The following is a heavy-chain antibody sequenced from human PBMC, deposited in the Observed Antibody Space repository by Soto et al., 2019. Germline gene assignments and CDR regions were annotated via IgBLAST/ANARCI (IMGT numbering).Heavy chain of an antibody. J-gene: IGHJ6*02. D-gene: IGHD2-21*01. V-gene: IGHV3-11*06. CDR3: ARLSGDHVAFFSYGMDA. CDR1: GFTFSDYY. Sequence: PGGSLRLSCAASGFTFSDYYMAWIRQAPGRGLEWISFISGNGRSTRYADSVKGRFTISRDNARNTLSLQMNGLRAEDTAVYYCARLSGDHVAFFSYGMDAWGQGTTVTVSS. CDR2: ISGNGRST.